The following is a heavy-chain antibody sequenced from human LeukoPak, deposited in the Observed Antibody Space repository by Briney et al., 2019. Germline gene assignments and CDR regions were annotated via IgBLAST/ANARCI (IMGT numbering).Heavy chain of an antibody. Sequence: ASVKVSCKASGYTFTGYYMHWVRQAPGQGLEWMGWINPNSGGTNYAQKFQGRVTMTGDTSISTAYMELSRLRSDDTAVYYCARDLIGYGSGSYYPSYWGQGTLVTVSS. CDR1: GYTFTGYY. D-gene: IGHD3-10*01. CDR3: ARDLIGYGSGSYYPSY. CDR2: INPNSGGT. V-gene: IGHV1-2*02. J-gene: IGHJ4*02.